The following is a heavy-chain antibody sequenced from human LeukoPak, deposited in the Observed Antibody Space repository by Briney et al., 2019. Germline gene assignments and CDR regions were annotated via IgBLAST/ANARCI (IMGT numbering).Heavy chain of an antibody. CDR1: GLAFSNYG. V-gene: IGHV3-30*18. J-gene: IGHJ6*02. CDR3: ANPLTSMDV. CDR2: MSSDGSNK. Sequence: PGRSLRLSCAASGLAFSNYGMHWVRQAPGKGREWVALMSSDGSNKYYADSVKGRFSISRDNSKNTLFLQMNSLRGEDTAVYYCANPLTSMDVWGQGTTVTVSS.